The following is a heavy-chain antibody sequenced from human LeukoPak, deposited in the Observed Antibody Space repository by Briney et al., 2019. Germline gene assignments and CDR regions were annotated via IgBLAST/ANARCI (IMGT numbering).Heavy chain of an antibody. CDR3: ERSLLPPSRGGSSFAY. Sequence: GRSLRLSCAASGFTFDDYAMHWVRQAPGKGLGWVSGISWNSGSIGYADSVKGRFTISRDNAKNSLYLQMNSLRAEDTALYYCERSLLPPSRGGSSFAYWGQEPVAPV. J-gene: IGHJ4*02. D-gene: IGHD2-21*02. CDR1: GFTFDDYA. V-gene: IGHV3-9*01. CDR2: ISWNSGSI.